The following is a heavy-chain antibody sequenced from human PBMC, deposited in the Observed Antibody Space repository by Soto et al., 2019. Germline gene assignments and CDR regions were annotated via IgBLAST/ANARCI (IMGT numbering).Heavy chain of an antibody. CDR3: ARDSILTGYSFDY. Sequence: SETLSLTCTVSGGSISSGGYYWSWIRQHPGKGLEWIGYIYYSGSTYYNPSLKSRVTISVDTSKNQFSLKLSSVTAADTAVYYCARDSILTGYSFDYWGQGTLVTV. CDR2: IYYSGST. D-gene: IGHD3-9*01. J-gene: IGHJ4*02. V-gene: IGHV4-31*03. CDR1: GGSISSGGYY.